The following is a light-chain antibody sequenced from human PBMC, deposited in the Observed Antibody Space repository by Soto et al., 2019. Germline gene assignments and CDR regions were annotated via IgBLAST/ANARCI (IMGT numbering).Light chain of an antibody. CDR3: HQYLSAPWT. J-gene: IGKJ1*01. CDR1: QTSLYSSNNNNY. CDR2: WAS. Sequence: DIVMTQSPDSLAVSLGERATINCESSQTSLYSSNNNNYLAWYQQKPGQPPKLPIYWASTRESGVPDRFSGSGSGTDFTLTISSLQAEDEAVYYCHQYLSAPWTFGQGTKVEIK. V-gene: IGKV4-1*01.